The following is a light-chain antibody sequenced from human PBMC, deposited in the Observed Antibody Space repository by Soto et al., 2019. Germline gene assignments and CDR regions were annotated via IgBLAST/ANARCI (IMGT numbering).Light chain of an antibody. CDR1: SSDVGGYNF. V-gene: IGLV2-8*01. Sequence: QSALTQPPSASGSPGQSVTISCTGTSSDVGGYNFVSWYQKHPGKAPKLMIYDVTERPSGVPDRLSGSKSGNTASLTVAGLQGEDEADSYCTSSARSNLHVLFGGGTNLTVL. CDR3: TSSARSNLHVL. CDR2: DVT. J-gene: IGLJ2*01.